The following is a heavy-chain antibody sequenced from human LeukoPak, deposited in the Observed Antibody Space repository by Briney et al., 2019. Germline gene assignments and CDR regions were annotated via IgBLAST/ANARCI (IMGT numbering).Heavy chain of an antibody. Sequence: SETLSLTCTVSGGSIRSSTYYWAWIRQPPGKGLEWIGTIHYTGTTYYNPSLKSRVTISVDTSKNQFSLNLNSVTAADTTFYYCARLGGYYDPPDYWGQGTLVTVSS. CDR2: IHYTGTT. CDR3: ARLGGYYDPPDY. CDR1: GGSIRSSTYY. V-gene: IGHV4-39*01. J-gene: IGHJ4*02. D-gene: IGHD3-22*01.